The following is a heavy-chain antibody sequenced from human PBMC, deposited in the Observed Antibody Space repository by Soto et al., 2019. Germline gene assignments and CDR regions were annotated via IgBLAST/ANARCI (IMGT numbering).Heavy chain of an antibody. Sequence: LSCAASGFTFSSYWMHWVRQAPGKGLVWVSRINSDGSSTSYADSVKGRFTISRDNAKNTLYLQMNSLRAEDTAVYYCARGVPIRFHWFDPWGQGTLVTVSS. V-gene: IGHV3-74*01. CDR2: INSDGSST. CDR3: ARGVPIRFHWFDP. D-gene: IGHD3-3*01. CDR1: GFTFSSYW. J-gene: IGHJ5*02.